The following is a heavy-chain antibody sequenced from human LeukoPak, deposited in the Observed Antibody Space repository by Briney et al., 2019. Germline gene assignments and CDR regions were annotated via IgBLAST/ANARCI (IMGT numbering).Heavy chain of an antibody. CDR3: ARHYCSGGSCQGFDP. CDR1: GGSLSSYH. J-gene: IGHJ5*02. D-gene: IGHD2-15*01. V-gene: IGHV4-59*01. Sequence: PSETLSLTCTVSGGSLSSYHWIWVRHPAGKGLEWIGYIYYSGSTNYNPSLKSRVTISVDTSKNQFSLKLSSVTAADTAVYYCARHYCSGGSCQGFDPWGQGTLVTVS. CDR2: IYYSGST.